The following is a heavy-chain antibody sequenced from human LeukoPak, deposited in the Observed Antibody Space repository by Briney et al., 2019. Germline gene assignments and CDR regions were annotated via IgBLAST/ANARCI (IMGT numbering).Heavy chain of an antibody. J-gene: IGHJ6*02. D-gene: IGHD4/OR15-4a*01. CDR2: ISSSSSYI. CDR3: ARDQPRLSFYYYGMDV. V-gene: IGHV3-21*01. Sequence: GGSLRLSCADSGYTFSSYSMNWVRQAPGKGLEWVSSISSSSSYIYYADSVKGRFTISRDNAKNSLYLQMNSLRAEDTAVYYCARDQPRLSFYYYGMDVWGQGTTVTVSS. CDR1: GYTFSSYS.